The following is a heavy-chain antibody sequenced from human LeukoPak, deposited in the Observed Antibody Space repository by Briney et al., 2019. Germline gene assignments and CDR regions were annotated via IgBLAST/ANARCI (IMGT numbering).Heavy chain of an antibody. CDR3: ARGGDMRVVGAFDI. CDR2: INAYNGNT. D-gene: IGHD3-22*01. J-gene: IGHJ3*02. V-gene: IGHV1-18*01. CDR1: GYTFTSYG. Sequence: GASVNVSCKASGYTFTSYGIDWGRQAPGQGLEWMGWINAYNGNTNYAQKLQGRVTMTRDTSTSTVYMELRSLRSDDTALYYCARGGDMRVVGAFDIWGQGTMVTVSS.